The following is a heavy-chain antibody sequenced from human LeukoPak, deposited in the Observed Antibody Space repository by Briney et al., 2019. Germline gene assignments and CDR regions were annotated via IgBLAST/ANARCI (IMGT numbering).Heavy chain of an antibody. V-gene: IGHV3-7*01. D-gene: IGHD2-2*01. CDR2: IKQDGTDK. Sequence: GGSLRLSCAASGFTFSSYAMSWVRQAPGKGLEWVANIKQDGTDKYYADSVKGRFTISRDNAKNSLYLQMNSLRAEDTAVYYCARVGCTSTTCDDYWGQGTLVTVSS. CDR1: GFTFSSYA. J-gene: IGHJ4*02. CDR3: ARVGCTSTTCDDY.